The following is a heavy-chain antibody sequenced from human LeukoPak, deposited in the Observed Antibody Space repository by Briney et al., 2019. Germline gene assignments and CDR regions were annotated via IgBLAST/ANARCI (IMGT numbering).Heavy chain of an antibody. J-gene: IGHJ4*02. CDR3: ARELTYYYDSSGYYYFDY. Sequence: SETLSLTCAVYGGSFSGYYWSWIRQPPGKGLEWIGEINHSGSTNYNPSLKSRVTISVDTSKNQFSLKLSSGTAADTAVYYCARELTYYYDSSGYYYFDYWGQGTLVTVSS. CDR2: INHSGST. CDR1: GGSFSGYY. D-gene: IGHD3-22*01. V-gene: IGHV4-34*01.